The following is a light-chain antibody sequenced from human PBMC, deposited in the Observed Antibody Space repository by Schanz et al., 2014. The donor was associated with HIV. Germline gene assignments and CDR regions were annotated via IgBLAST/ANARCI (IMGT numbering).Light chain of an antibody. CDR1: QSVGTI. J-gene: IGKJ4*01. Sequence: EMVMTQSPATLSASPGERATLSCRASQSVGTILAWNQQKPGQPPRLLISEASKRATGVPARFSASGSGTDFTLTISSLQPEDVAVYYCQQRRDWRDLTFGGGTRVEIK. CDR2: EAS. CDR3: QQRRDWRDLT. V-gene: IGKV3-11*01.